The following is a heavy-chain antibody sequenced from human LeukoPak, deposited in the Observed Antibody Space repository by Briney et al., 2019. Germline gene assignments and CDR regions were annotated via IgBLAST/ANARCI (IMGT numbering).Heavy chain of an antibody. J-gene: IGHJ4*02. V-gene: IGHV3-49*03. D-gene: IGHD6-19*01. CDR3: SRGSGWLSVY. Sequence: GGSLRLSCTASGFTFGDYLMSWFRQAPGKGLEWIGFISGGTTEYAASVKGRFTISRGDSTSIAYLQMNSLTTEDTAVYYCSRGSGWLSVYWGQGTLVTVSS. CDR1: GFTFGDYL. CDR2: ISGGTT.